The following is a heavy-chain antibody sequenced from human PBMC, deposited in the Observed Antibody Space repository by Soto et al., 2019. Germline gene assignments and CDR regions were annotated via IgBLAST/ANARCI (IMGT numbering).Heavy chain of an antibody. CDR2: ISAYNGNT. CDR1: GYTFTSYG. CDR3: ARYCSSTSCYARHYYYMDV. J-gene: IGHJ6*03. V-gene: IGHV1-18*01. D-gene: IGHD2-2*01. Sequence: PGESLKISCKGSGYTFTSYGISWVRQAPGQGLEWMGWISAYNGNTNYAQKLQGRVTMTTDTSTSTAYMELRSLRSDDTAVYYCARYCSSTSCYARHYYYMDVWGKGTTVTV.